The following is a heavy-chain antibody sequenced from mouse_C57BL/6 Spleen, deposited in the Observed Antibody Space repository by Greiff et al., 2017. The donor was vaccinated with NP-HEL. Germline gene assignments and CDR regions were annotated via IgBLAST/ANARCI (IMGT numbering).Heavy chain of an antibody. V-gene: IGHV5-15*01. CDR2: ISNLAYSI. D-gene: IGHD1-1*01. CDR3: ARRDYGSDYYAMDY. J-gene: IGHJ4*01. CDR1: GFTFSDYG. Sequence: EVQVVESGGGLVQPGGSLKLSCAASGFTFSDYGMAWVRQAPRKGPEWVAFISNLAYSIYYADTVTGRFTISRENAKNTLYLEMSSLRSEDTAMYYCARRDYGSDYYAMDYWGQGTSVTVSS.